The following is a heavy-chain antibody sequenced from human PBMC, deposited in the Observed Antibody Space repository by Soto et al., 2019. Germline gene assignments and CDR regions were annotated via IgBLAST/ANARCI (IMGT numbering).Heavy chain of an antibody. D-gene: IGHD3-9*01. Sequence: ASVKVSCKASGYTFTSYGISWVRQAPGQGLEWMGWISAYNGNTNYAQKLQGRVTMTTDTSTSTAYMELRSLRSDDTDVYYCARNRKLLRYFGLRYGMHVWGQGSTITVSS. CDR2: ISAYNGNT. CDR3: ARNRKLLRYFGLRYGMHV. V-gene: IGHV1-18*04. J-gene: IGHJ6*02. CDR1: GYTFTSYG.